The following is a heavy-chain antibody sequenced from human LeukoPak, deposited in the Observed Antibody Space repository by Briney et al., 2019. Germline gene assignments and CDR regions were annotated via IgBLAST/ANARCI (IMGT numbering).Heavy chain of an antibody. Sequence: SETLSLTCTVSGASITSYYWTWIRQPPGKGLEWIGYISYSGSTNYNPSLRSRVTISVDTSKNQFSLKLSSVTAADTAVYYCARASSLYFDYWGQGTLVTVSS. J-gene: IGHJ4*02. D-gene: IGHD6-13*01. CDR2: ISYSGST. CDR3: ARASSLYFDY. CDR1: GASITSYY. V-gene: IGHV4-59*08.